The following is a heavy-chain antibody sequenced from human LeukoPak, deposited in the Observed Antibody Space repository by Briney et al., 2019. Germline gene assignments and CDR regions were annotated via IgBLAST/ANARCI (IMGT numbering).Heavy chain of an antibody. CDR3: ATVAAGSSYDFFDF. V-gene: IGHV1-3*03. J-gene: IGHJ4*02. CDR1: GYTFTNYA. D-gene: IGHD1-26*01. CDR2: INLVNGNT. Sequence: GASVKVSCKASGYTFTNYAMHWVRLAPGQRLQWMGWINLVNGNTKYSQYFEGRVTITRDTSASTVYMELSSLRPDDMAVYYCATVAAGSSYDFFDFWGQGTLVTVSS.